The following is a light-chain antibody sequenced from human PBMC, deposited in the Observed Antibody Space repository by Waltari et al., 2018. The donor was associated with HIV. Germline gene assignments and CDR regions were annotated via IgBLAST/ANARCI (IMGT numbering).Light chain of an antibody. CDR3: QQRSDWLT. CDR1: QSVSRY. J-gene: IGKJ4*01. V-gene: IGKV3-11*01. CDR2: DAS. Sequence: EIVLTQSPATLSLSPGDRATLYCRASQSVSRYLAWYQQKPGQAPRLLIYDASNRATGIPARFSGSGSGTDFTLTITRLEPEDFAVYYCQQRSDWLTFGGGTKVEIK.